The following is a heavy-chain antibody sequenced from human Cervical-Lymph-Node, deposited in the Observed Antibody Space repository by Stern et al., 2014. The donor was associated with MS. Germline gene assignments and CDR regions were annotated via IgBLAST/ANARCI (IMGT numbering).Heavy chain of an antibody. CDR2: TYHRSRWYY. CDR3: ARDVSSSPDAFDT. D-gene: IGHD6-6*01. V-gene: IGHV6-1*01. Sequence: QVQLQQSGPGLVKPSQTLSLTCAISGDSVSSNRATWSWIRQSPSRGLEWLVRTYHRSRWYYDYAISVKSRVNISPDTSNNQFSLRLDSVTPEDTAVYYCARDVSSSPDAFDTWGLGTMVIVSS. CDR1: GDSVSSNRAT. J-gene: IGHJ3*02.